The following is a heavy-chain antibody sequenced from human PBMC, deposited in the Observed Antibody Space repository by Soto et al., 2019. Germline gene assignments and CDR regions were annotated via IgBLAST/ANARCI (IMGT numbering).Heavy chain of an antibody. CDR3: ARGLGRITMVRGVISGPGFDP. Sequence: PGESLKISCKASGYSFTTYWIGWVRQMPGKGLEWMGIIYPGDSDTKYSPSLQGQVTISADTSISTAYLQWTSLKASDTAMYYCARGLGRITMVRGVISGPGFDPWGQGTLVTVSS. V-gene: IGHV5-51*01. CDR1: GYSFTTYW. J-gene: IGHJ5*02. CDR2: IYPGDSDT. D-gene: IGHD3-10*01.